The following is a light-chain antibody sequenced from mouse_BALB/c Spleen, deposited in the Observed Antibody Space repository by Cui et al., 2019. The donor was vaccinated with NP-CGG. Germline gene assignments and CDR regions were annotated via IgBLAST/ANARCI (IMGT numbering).Light chain of an antibody. CDR2: GTN. CDR1: TGAITTSNY. Sequence: QGFVTQVSAPTTSPGETVTLTCRSSTGAITTSNYANWVQEKPDHLFTGLIGGTNNRAPGVPARFSGSLIGDKAALTITGAQTEDEAIYFCALWYSNHWVFGGGTKLTVL. J-gene: IGLJ1*01. CDR3: ALWYSNHWV. V-gene: IGLV1*01.